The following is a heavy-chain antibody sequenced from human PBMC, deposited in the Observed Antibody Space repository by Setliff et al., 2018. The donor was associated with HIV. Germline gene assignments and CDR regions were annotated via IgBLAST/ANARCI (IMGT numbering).Heavy chain of an antibody. CDR1: GVSINSGSFY. CDR2: ISATGST. CDR3: ARDRPYSGYPD. V-gene: IGHV4-61*09. Sequence: SETLSLTCTVSGVSINSGSFYWSWIRQTAGKGLEWIGHISATGSTNCNPSLKSRVSMSVDTSKNQFSLNLTSVTAADTAVYYCARDRPYSGYPDWGQGTLVTVSS. D-gene: IGHD5-12*01. J-gene: IGHJ4*02.